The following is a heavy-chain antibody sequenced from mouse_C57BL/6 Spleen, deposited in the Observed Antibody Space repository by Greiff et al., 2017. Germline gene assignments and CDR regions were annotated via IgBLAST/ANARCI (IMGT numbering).Heavy chain of an antibody. D-gene: IGHD1-1*01. J-gene: IGHJ1*03. CDR1: GYTFSSYA. V-gene: IGHV5-4*01. CDR3: ATRYWGRSYGDFRV. Sequence: EVQLLESGGGLVKPGGSLKLSCAASGYTFSSYAMSWVRQTPEKRLEWVATISDGGSYTYYPDNVKGRFTISRDKAKNNLYLQMSHLKSEDTAMYYCATRYWGRSYGDFRVWGTGATVTVSS. CDR2: ISDGGSYT.